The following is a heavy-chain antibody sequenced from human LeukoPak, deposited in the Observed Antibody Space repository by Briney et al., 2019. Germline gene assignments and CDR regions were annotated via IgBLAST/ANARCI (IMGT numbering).Heavy chain of an antibody. V-gene: IGHV1-18*01. D-gene: IGHD3-22*01. Sequence: EASVKVSCKASGYTFTSYGISWVRQAPGQGLEWMGWISAYNGNTKYAQKLQGRVTMTTDTSTSTAYMELRSLRSDDTAVYYCARDSPGTYYYDSSGYGNWFDPWGQGTLVIVSS. CDR3: ARDSPGTYYYDSSGYGNWFDP. CDR2: ISAYNGNT. J-gene: IGHJ5*02. CDR1: GYTFTSYG.